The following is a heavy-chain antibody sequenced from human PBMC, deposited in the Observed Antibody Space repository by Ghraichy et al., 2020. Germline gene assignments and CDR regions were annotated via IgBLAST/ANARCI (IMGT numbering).Heavy chain of an antibody. CDR2: IYSGGST. CDR1: GFTVSSNY. Sequence: GESLNISCAASGFTVSSNYMSWVRQAPGKGLEWVSVIYSGGSTYYADSVKGRFTISRDNSKNTLYLQMNSLRAEDTAVYYCARERSYDILTGYDYYGMDVWGQGTTVTVSS. CDR3: ARERSYDILTGYDYYGMDV. D-gene: IGHD3-9*01. J-gene: IGHJ6*02. V-gene: IGHV3-53*01.